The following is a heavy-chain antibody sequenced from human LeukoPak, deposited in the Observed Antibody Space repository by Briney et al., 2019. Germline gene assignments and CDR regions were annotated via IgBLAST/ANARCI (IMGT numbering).Heavy chain of an antibody. CDR1: GGAINKNY. V-gene: IGHV4-59*01. CDR3: ARHYDSGTFPLDY. J-gene: IGHJ4*02. CDR2: IHYSGNA. D-gene: IGHD3-10*01. Sequence: PSETLSLTCTVSGGAINKNYWSWIRQSPVKGLEYIGYIHYSGNASYNPSLRGRVTMSIDTSKNQFSLKLRSVTAADTAIYYCARHYDSGTFPLDYWGQGTLVTVSS.